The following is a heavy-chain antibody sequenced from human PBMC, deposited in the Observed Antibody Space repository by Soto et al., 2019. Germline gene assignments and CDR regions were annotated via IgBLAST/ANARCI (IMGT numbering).Heavy chain of an antibody. CDR2: ISSSSSYI. Sequence: RLPLSLSFSVSGVPLTSNNLNGGRLEPGKGLEWVSSISSSSSYIYYADSVKGRFTISRDNAKNSLYLQMNSLRAEDTAVYYCARAALRMNLYDYFGYYYGMDVWGQGT. D-gene: IGHD4-17*01. J-gene: IGHJ6*02. CDR3: ARAALRMNLYDYFGYYYGMDV. V-gene: IGHV3-21*01. CDR1: GVPLTSNN.